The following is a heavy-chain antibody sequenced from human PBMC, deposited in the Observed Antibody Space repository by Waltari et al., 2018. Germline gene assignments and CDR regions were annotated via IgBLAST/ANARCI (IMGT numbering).Heavy chain of an antibody. CDR3: ATGSTARGYYGMDV. J-gene: IGHJ6*02. Sequence: EMQLVESGGGLVQPGGSLRLSCAPSGFTLGSYWMSWVRQAPGKGLEWLANLKHDASEEYYVDSVKGRFTISKDNAKNSLSLQMNSLRAEDTAVYYCATGSTARGYYGMDVWGQGTTVTVSS. CDR2: LKHDASEE. CDR1: GFTLGSYW. D-gene: IGHD3-10*01. V-gene: IGHV3-7*01.